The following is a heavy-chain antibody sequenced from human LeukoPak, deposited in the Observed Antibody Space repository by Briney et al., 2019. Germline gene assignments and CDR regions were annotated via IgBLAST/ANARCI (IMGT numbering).Heavy chain of an antibody. J-gene: IGHJ3*02. Sequence: SETLSLTCAVYGGSFSGYYWSWIRQPPGKGLEWIGEINHSGSTNYNPSLKSRVTISVDTSKNQFSLKLSSVTAADTAVYYCARGAGYCSSTSCYRVVFAFDIWGRGTMVTVSS. CDR3: ARGAGYCSSTSCYRVVFAFDI. CDR1: GGSFSGYY. CDR2: INHSGST. V-gene: IGHV4-34*01. D-gene: IGHD2-2*03.